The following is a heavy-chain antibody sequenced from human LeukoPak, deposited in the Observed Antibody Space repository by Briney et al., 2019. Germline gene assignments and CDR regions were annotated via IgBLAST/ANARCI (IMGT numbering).Heavy chain of an antibody. CDR1: GGSFSGYY. CDR2: INHSGST. J-gene: IGHJ5*02. D-gene: IGHD3-10*01. V-gene: IGHV4-34*01. CDR3: ARGSGRITMVRGGRNWFDP. Sequence: SETLSLTCAVYGGSFSGYYWSWIRHPPGKGLEWIGEINHSGSTNYNPSLKSRVTLSVETSKNQFSLKLSSVTAADTAVYYCARGSGRITMVRGGRNWFDPWGQGTLVTVSS.